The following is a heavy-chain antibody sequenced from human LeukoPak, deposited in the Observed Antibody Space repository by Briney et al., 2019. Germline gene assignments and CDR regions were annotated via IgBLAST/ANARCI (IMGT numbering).Heavy chain of an antibody. CDR2: INQDGSKK. Sequence: PGGSLRLSCATSGFTFRNDWVTWVRQAQGKGLEWVANINQDGSKKNYVDSVKGRFTIPRDNTENSLFLQMNSLRVEDTAIYYCARDTSPSSRGSYFDGLAMWGQGTWVTVSS. D-gene: IGHD2/OR15-2a*01. CDR3: ARDTSPSSRGSYFDGLAM. V-gene: IGHV3-7*01. J-gene: IGHJ3*02. CDR1: GFTFRNDW.